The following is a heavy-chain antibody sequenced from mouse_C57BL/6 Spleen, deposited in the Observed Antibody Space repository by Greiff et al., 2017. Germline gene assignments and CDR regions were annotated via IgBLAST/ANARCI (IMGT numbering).Heavy chain of an antibody. J-gene: IGHJ2*01. Sequence: VQLQQPGAELVKPGASVKLSCKASGYTFTSYWMHWVKQRPGQGLEWIGMIHPNSGNTNYNEKFKGKATLTVDKSSSTAYMQLSSLTSEDSAVYYCAREGGTAQATDYWGQGTTLTVSS. V-gene: IGHV1-64*01. D-gene: IGHD3-2*02. CDR2: IHPNSGNT. CDR3: AREGGTAQATDY. CDR1: GYTFTSYW.